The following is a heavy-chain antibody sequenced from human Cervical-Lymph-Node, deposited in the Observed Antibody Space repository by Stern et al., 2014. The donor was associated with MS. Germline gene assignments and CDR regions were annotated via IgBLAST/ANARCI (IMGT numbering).Heavy chain of an antibody. V-gene: IGHV3-9*01. D-gene: IGHD6-13*01. CDR3: AKSYSSSWSGWIDS. CDR2: IGWNSATK. J-gene: IGHJ5*01. CDR1: QITFDDYG. Sequence: EVQLVESGGGLVQPGRSLRLSCSASQITFDDYGFHWVRQVPGQGLEWVAGIGWNSATKFYADSVKGRFTISRDNARDSLYLQMNNLTPDDTALYYCAKSYSSSWSGWIDSWGQGILVTVSS.